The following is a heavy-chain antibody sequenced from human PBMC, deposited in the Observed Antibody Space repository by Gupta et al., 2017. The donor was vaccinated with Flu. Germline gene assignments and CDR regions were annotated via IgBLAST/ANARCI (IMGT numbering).Heavy chain of an antibody. J-gene: IGHJ4*02. D-gene: IGHD1-1*01. V-gene: IGHV3-33*01. CDR1: GFTFSTYA. CDR3: ARGAHHGNYFDY. Sequence: QVQLVESGGGVVQPGRSLRLSCAASGFTFSTYAMHWVRQAPGKGLEWVAVIGFDGSNKYYADSVKGRFTISRDNSKNTLYLQLNSLRAEDTAMYYCARGAHHGNYFDYWGQGTLVTVSS. CDR2: IGFDGSNK.